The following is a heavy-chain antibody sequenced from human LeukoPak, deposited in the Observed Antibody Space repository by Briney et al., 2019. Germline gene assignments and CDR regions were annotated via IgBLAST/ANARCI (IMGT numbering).Heavy chain of an antibody. D-gene: IGHD2-15*01. CDR1: GFTFSSYA. Sequence: PGGSLRLSCAASGFTFSSYAMSWVRQAPGKGLEWVSAISGSGGSTYYADSVKGRFTISRDNSKNTLYLQMNSLRAEDTAVYYCAKDRVVVAATVTAFDYWGQGTLVTVSS. J-gene: IGHJ4*02. V-gene: IGHV3-23*01. CDR3: AKDRVVVAATVTAFDY. CDR2: ISGSGGST.